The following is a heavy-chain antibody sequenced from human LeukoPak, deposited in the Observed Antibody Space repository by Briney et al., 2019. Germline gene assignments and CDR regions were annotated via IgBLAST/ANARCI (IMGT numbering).Heavy chain of an antibody. CDR2: ISWNGDRR. CDR1: GFTFSNYW. V-gene: IGHV3-74*01. CDR3: ARVGSYTRDY. Sequence: HAGGSLRLSCAASGFTFSNYWMHWVRQAPGKGLEWVSRISWNGDRRDYVDSVKGRFTVSRDNAKNSLYLQMNSLRAEDTAVYYCARVGSYTRDYWGQGTLVTVSS. J-gene: IGHJ4*02. D-gene: IGHD1-26*01.